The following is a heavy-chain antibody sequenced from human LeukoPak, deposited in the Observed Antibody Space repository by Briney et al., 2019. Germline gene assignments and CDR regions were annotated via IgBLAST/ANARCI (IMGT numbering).Heavy chain of an antibody. D-gene: IGHD3-22*01. CDR2: ISYDGSNK. J-gene: IGHJ6*02. V-gene: IGHV3-30*18. CDR3: AKVGATMIYYYGMDV. CDR1: GFTFSSYG. Sequence: GGSLRLSCAASGFTFSSYGMHWVRQAPGKGLEWVAVISYDGSNKYYADSVKGRFTISRDNSKNTLYLQMNSLRAEDTAVYYCAKVGATMIYYYGMDVWGQGTTVTVSS.